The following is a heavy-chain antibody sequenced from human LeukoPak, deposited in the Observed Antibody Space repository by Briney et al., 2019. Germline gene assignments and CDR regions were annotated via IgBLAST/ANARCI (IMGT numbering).Heavy chain of an antibody. D-gene: IGHD6-6*01. CDR3: ARIPQGYSSSSLDY. CDR1: GGSFSGYY. J-gene: IGHJ4*02. Sequence: SETLSLTCAVYGGSFSGYYWSWIRQPPGKGLEWIGEINHSGSTNYNPSLKSRVTISVDTSKNQFTLKLSSVTAADTAVYYCARIPQGYSSSSLDYWGQGTLVTVSS. V-gene: IGHV4-34*01. CDR2: INHSGST.